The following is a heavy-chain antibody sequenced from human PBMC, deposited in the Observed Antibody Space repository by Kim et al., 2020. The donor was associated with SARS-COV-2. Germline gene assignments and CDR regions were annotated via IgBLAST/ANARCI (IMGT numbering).Heavy chain of an antibody. Sequence: SETLSLTCTVSGGSISSSGYYWGWIRQPPGKGLEWIGSIYYSGSTYYNPSLKSRVTISVDTSKNQFSLKLSSVTATDTAVYYCAREDKASLRGSYPPSYFDYWGQGTLVTVSS. J-gene: IGHJ4*02. CDR1: GGSISSSGYY. CDR2: IYYSGST. V-gene: IGHV4-39*02. D-gene: IGHD1-26*01. CDR3: AREDKASLRGSYPPSYFDY.